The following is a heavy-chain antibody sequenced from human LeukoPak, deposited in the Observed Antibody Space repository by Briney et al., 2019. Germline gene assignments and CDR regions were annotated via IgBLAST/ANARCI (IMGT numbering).Heavy chain of an antibody. D-gene: IGHD2-2*01. V-gene: IGHV3-30*18. CDR1: GFTFSSYG. CDR2: ISYDGSNK. Sequence: GRSLRLSCAASGFTFSSYGMHWVRQAPGKGLEGVAVISYDGSNKYYADSVKGRFTISRDNSKNTLYLQMNSLRAEDTAVYYCAKETLYCSSTSCYSYFDYWGQGTLVTVSS. CDR3: AKETLYCSSTSCYSYFDY. J-gene: IGHJ4*02.